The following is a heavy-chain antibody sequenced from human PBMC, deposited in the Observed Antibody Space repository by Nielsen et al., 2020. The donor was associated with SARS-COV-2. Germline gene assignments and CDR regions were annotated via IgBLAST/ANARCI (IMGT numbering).Heavy chain of an antibody. CDR3: ARDGADYDILTGYPYFDY. CDR1: GFTFSSYS. J-gene: IGHJ4*02. D-gene: IGHD3-9*01. Sequence: GESLKISCAASGFTFSSYSMNWVRQAPGKGLEWVSSISSSSSYIYYADSVKGRFTISRDNAKNSLYLQMNSLRAEDTAVYYCARDGADYDILTGYPYFDYWGQGTLVTVSS. V-gene: IGHV3-21*01. CDR2: ISSSSSYI.